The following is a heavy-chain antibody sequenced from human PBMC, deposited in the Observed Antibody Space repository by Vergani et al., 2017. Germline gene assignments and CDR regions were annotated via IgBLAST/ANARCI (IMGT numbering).Heavy chain of an antibody. Sequence: EVQLVESGGGIVKPGGSLRLSCVASGFSFRNAWMNWVRRTPGKGLEWVGRIKSTFDRGTTDYAAAVKGRFTISRDDSKNTLFLQMNGLKTEDIGVYYCNTDPRYYGDGSCXWLRDHHYYGMDVWGQGTTVTVSS. CDR2: IKSTFDRGTT. J-gene: IGHJ6*02. D-gene: IGHD3-10*01. V-gene: IGHV3-15*07. CDR1: GFSFRNAW. CDR3: NTDPRYYGDGSCXWLRDHHYYGMDV.